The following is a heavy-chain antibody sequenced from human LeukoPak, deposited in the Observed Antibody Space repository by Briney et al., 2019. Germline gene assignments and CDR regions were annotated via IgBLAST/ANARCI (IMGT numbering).Heavy chain of an antibody. J-gene: IGHJ4*02. Sequence: SETLSLTCTVSGGSISSYYWSWIRQPAGKGLEWIGRIYTSGSTNYNPSLKSRVTMSVDTSKNQFSLKLSSVTAADTAVYYCASKLLWFGEHDYWGQGTLVTVSS. CDR1: GGSISSYY. CDR2: IYTSGST. D-gene: IGHD3-10*01. V-gene: IGHV4-4*07. CDR3: ASKLLWFGEHDY.